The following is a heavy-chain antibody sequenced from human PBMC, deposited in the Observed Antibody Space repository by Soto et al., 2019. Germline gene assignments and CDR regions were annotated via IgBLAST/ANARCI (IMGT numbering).Heavy chain of an antibody. CDR3: ARSGIAVAGTGFDY. CDR2: IYDTGIT. D-gene: IGHD6-19*01. CDR1: GGSISSGGYY. J-gene: IGHJ4*02. V-gene: IGHV4-31*03. Sequence: SETLSLTCTVSGGSISSGGYYWSWIRQHPGKGLEWIGYIYDTGITYYNPSLKSRVTISVDKSKNQFSLQLNSVTPEDTAVYYCARSGIAVAGTGFDYWGQGTLVTVSS.